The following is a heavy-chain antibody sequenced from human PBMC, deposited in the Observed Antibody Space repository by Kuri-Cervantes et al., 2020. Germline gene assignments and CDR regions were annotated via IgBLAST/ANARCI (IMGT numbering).Heavy chain of an antibody. Sequence: GSLTLSCAVYGGSFSGYYWSWIRQPPGKGLEWIGENNHSGSTNYNPSLKSRVTISVDTSKNQFSLKLSSVTAADTAVYYCARGLRWLQPGNWYFDLWGRGTLVTVSS. V-gene: IGHV4-34*01. CDR3: ARGLRWLQPGNWYFDL. D-gene: IGHD5-24*01. CDR2: NNHSGST. J-gene: IGHJ2*01. CDR1: GGSFSGYY.